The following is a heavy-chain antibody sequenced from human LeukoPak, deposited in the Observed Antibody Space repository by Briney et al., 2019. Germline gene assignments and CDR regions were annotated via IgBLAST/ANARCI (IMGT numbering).Heavy chain of an antibody. V-gene: IGHV4-30-2*01. D-gene: IGHD3-22*01. J-gene: IGHJ4*02. Sequence: SETLSLTCAVSGGSISSGGYSWSWIRQPPGKGLEWIGYIYHSGSTYYNPSLKSRVTISADTSKNQFSLKLSSVTAADTAVYYCARYSSGYYYYFDYWGQGTLVTVSS. CDR3: ARYSSGYYYYFDY. CDR2: IYHSGST. CDR1: GGSISSGGYS.